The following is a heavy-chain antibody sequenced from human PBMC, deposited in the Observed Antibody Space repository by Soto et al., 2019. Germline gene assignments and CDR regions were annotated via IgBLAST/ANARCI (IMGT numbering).Heavy chain of an antibody. CDR1: GYTFTSYD. CDR3: ARARSCSGGSCHPYYYYYYGMDV. D-gene: IGHD2-15*01. Sequence: ASVKVSCKASGYTFTSYDINWVRQATGQGLEWMGWMNPSSGNTGYAQKFQGRVTMTRNTSISTAYMELNSLRAEDTAVYYCARARSCSGGSCHPYYYYYYGMDVWCQGTTVTVSS. V-gene: IGHV1-8*01. CDR2: MNPSSGNT. J-gene: IGHJ6*02.